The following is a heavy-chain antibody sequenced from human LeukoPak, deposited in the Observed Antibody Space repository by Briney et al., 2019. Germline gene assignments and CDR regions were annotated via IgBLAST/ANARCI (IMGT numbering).Heavy chain of an antibody. CDR1: GFTFNTYS. J-gene: IGHJ4*02. Sequence: GGSLRLSCAASGFTFNTYSMNWVRQAPGKGLEWVSSISSSSNYIYYTDSVKGRFSISRDNAKSTLYLQMNSLRVEDTAVYYCARGRPHGNDYWGQGTLVTVSS. CDR3: ARGRPHGNDY. V-gene: IGHV3-21*01. D-gene: IGHD4-23*01. CDR2: ISSSSNYI.